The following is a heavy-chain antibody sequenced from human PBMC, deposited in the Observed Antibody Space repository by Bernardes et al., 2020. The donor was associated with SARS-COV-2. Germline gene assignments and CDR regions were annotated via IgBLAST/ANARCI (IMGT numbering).Heavy chain of an antibody. D-gene: IGHD2-15*01. CDR2: ISGTVSNI. CDR3: ARGYCSGGSCYFDY. J-gene: IGHJ4*02. V-gene: IGHV3-48*03. CDR1: GFTFSSYE. Sequence: GGSLRLSCAASGFTFSSYEMNWVRQAPGKGLEWVSYISGTVSNIYYADSVKGRFTISRDNAKNSLYLQMNSLRAEDTAVYYCARGYCSGGSCYFDYWGQGTLVTVSS.